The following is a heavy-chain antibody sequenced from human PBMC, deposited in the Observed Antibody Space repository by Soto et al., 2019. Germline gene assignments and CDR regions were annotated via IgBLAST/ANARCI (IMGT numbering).Heavy chain of an antibody. V-gene: IGHV4-31*03. Sequence: QVQLQESGPGLGKPSQTLSLTCTVSGGSINRGGYYWTWIRQHPGKGLEWIGSVYYSGSTNYNPSLKSRVTISVDTSKNQFSLKLSSVSAADTAVYYCARGAGGNFYLDYWGQGTLVTVSS. CDR1: GGSINRGGYY. J-gene: IGHJ4*02. CDR3: ARGAGGNFYLDY. D-gene: IGHD2-21*02. CDR2: VYYSGST.